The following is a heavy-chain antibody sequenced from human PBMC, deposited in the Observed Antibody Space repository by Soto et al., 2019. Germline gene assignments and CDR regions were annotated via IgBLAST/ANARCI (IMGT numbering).Heavy chain of an antibody. Sequence: PGGSLRLSCEGSGFTFRGYAMSWVRQAPGKGLEWVTAITGSGGNTYHADSVKGRFTISRDNSKNTLYLQMNSLRAEDTAVYYCAKDKVKYSSSWPNYFDYWGQGTLVTVSS. D-gene: IGHD6-13*01. CDR3: AKDKVKYSSSWPNYFDY. J-gene: IGHJ4*02. CDR1: GFTFRGYA. V-gene: IGHV3-23*01. CDR2: ITGSGGNT.